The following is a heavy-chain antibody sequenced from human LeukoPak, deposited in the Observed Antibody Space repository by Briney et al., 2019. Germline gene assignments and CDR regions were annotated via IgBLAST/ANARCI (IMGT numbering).Heavy chain of an antibody. CDR1: GYTFTSYY. CDR3: ARTRITMFDY. CDR2: ISAYNGNT. Sequence: GASVKVSCKASGYTFTSYYMHWVRQAPGQGLEWMGWISAYNGNTNYAQKLQGRVTMTTDTSTSTAYMELRSLRSDDTAVYYCARTRITMFDYWGQGTLVTVSS. D-gene: IGHD3-10*01. V-gene: IGHV1-18*04. J-gene: IGHJ4*02.